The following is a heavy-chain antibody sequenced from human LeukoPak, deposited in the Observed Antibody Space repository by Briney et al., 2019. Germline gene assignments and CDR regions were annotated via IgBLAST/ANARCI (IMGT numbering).Heavy chain of an antibody. J-gene: IGHJ4*02. CDR3: AKVVGSFDY. V-gene: IGHV3-23*01. D-gene: IGHD2-2*01. CDR1: GFTFSNYA. Sequence: AGGSLRLSCAASGFTFSNYAMSWVRQAPGKGLEWVPSISGSGGSTYYADSMKGRFTISRDNSENTLYLQMNSLRAEDTAVYYCAKVVGSFDYWGQGTLVTVSS. CDR2: ISGSGGST.